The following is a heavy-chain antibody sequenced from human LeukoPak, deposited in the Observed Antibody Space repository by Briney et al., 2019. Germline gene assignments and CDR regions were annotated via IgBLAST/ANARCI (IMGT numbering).Heavy chain of an antibody. D-gene: IGHD3-16*01. CDR1: GGSLSSYY. CDR3: PRNSYDESRHADSFDY. CDR2: IYNSGST. V-gene: IGHV4-4*09. Sequence: PETLSLTCTVPGGSLSSYYWSCIRQPPGNGLEWNGYIYNSGSTYNNPSLKRRVSISVDRPKNQLSLRPSAVSPADLAFHYCPRNSYDESRHADSFDYCGHRTLVTVSS. J-gene: IGHJ4*01.